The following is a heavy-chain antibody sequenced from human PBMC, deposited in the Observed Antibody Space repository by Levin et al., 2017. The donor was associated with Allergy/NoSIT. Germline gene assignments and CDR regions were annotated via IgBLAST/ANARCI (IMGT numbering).Heavy chain of an antibody. Sequence: LSLTCAASGFTFSSYAMHWVRQAPGKGLEWVAVISYDGSNKYYADSVKGRFTISRDNSKNTLYLQMNSLRAEDTAVYYCARDKGLLGSSWYYFDYWGQGTLVTVSS. CDR3: ARDKGLLGSSWYYFDY. CDR2: ISYDGSNK. CDR1: GFTFSSYA. J-gene: IGHJ4*02. V-gene: IGHV3-30*04. D-gene: IGHD6-13*01.